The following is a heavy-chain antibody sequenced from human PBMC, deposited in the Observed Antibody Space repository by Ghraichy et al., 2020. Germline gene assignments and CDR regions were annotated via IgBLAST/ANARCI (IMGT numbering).Heavy chain of an antibody. Sequence: ASVKVSCKASGYTFTSYGVSWVRQAPGQGLEWMGWISGYSGNTNYAQILQGRVTMTTDTSTSTAYMELRSLRSDDTAVYYCARDDTLDFFDYWGQGTLVSVSS. CDR2: ISGYSGNT. D-gene: IGHD2-2*02. V-gene: IGHV1-18*04. CDR3: ARDDTLDFFDY. J-gene: IGHJ4*02. CDR1: GYTFTSYG.